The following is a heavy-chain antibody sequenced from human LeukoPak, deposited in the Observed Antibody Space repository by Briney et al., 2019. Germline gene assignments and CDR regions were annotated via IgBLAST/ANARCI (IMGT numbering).Heavy chain of an antibody. CDR1: GFTVSSNY. Sequence: PGGSLRLSCAASGFTVSSNYMSWVRQAPGKGLEWVSVIYSGGSTYYADSVKGRFTISRDNAKNSLYLQMNSLRAEDTAVYYCASPYEGKSRSSFDYWGQGTLVTVSS. CDR3: ASPYEGKSRSSFDY. CDR2: IYSGGST. V-gene: IGHV3-66*01. J-gene: IGHJ4*02. D-gene: IGHD6-13*01.